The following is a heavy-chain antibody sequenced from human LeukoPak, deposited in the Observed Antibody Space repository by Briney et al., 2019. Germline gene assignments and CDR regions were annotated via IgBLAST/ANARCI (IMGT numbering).Heavy chain of an antibody. D-gene: IGHD6-19*01. Sequence: GGSLRLACAASGFTFSSYAMSWVRQAPGKGLEWVSVISGSGGSTYYADSVKGRFTISRDNSKNTLYLQMNSLRAEDTAVYYCAKDAMLGGIAVAGLPSDYWGQGTLVTVSS. CDR2: ISGSGGST. V-gene: IGHV3-23*01. J-gene: IGHJ4*02. CDR3: AKDAMLGGIAVAGLPSDY. CDR1: GFTFSSYA.